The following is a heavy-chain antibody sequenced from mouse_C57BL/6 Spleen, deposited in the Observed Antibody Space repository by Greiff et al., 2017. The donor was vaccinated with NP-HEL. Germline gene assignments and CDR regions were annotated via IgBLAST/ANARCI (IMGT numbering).Heavy chain of an antibody. CDR3: ARSGYGSSYWYFDV. Sequence: VKVVESGPGLVAPSQSLSITCTVSGFSLTSYAISWVRQPPGKGLEWLGVIWTGGGTNYNSALKSRLSISKDNSKSQVFLKMNSLQTDDTARYYCARSGYGSSYWYFDVWGTGTTVTVSS. J-gene: IGHJ1*03. V-gene: IGHV2-9-1*01. CDR1: GFSLTSYA. D-gene: IGHD1-1*01. CDR2: IWTGGGT.